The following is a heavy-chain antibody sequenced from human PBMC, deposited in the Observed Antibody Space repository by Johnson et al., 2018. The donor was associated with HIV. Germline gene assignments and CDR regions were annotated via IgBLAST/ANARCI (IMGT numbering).Heavy chain of an antibody. CDR2: IYSGGTT. CDR1: GFTVSNNY. V-gene: IGHV3-66*02. J-gene: IGHJ3*02. Sequence: VQLVESGGGLVQPGGSLRLSCAASGFTVSNNYLGWVRQAPGKGLEWVSIIYSGGTTYHADSVKGRFTISRDNSKNTVYLQMNSLRPEDTAVYYCAKDTAMVRSSAAFDIWGQGTMVTVSS. D-gene: IGHD5-18*01. CDR3: AKDTAMVRSSAAFDI.